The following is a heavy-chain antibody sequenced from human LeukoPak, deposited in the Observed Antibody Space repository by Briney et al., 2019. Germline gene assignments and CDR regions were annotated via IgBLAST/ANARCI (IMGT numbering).Heavy chain of an antibody. V-gene: IGHV3-21*01. CDR3: ARAPGYSSTNYFFDY. D-gene: IGHD6-13*01. CDR1: GFTFSSYI. CDR2: ISSSSTYI. J-gene: IGHJ4*02. Sequence: GGSLSFSVAASGFTFSSYIMNWVRKAPGKGLKWVSSISSSSTYIYYADSVKGRFTIPRDNAKNSLYLQMNSLRAEDTAVYYCARAPGYSSTNYFFDYWGQGILVTVSS.